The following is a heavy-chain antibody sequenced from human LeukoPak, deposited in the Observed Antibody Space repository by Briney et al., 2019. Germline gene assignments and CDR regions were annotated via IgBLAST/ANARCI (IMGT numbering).Heavy chain of an antibody. Sequence: GGSLRLSCAASGFVFSNAWMSWVRQAPGKGLEWVGRIKTRTDAGTTDYATPVKGRFTISRDDSENTLYLQMTSLKTEDTAVYYCTTAQVETSGWFDYYYMDVWGKGTTVTVSS. CDR2: IKTRTDAGTT. CDR1: GFVFSNAW. V-gene: IGHV3-15*01. CDR3: TTAQVETSGWFDYYYMDV. D-gene: IGHD6-19*01. J-gene: IGHJ6*03.